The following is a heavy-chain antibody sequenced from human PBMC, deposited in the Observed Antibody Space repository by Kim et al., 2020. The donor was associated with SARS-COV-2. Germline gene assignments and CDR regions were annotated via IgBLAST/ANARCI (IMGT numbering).Heavy chain of an antibody. CDR1: GFTFSSYD. D-gene: IGHD3-9*01. J-gene: IGHJ6*02. CDR3: ARGNLRYFDWPTHGYGMDV. V-gene: IGHV3-13*04. Sequence: GGSLRLSCAASGFTFSSYDMHWVRQATGKGLEWVSAIGTAGDTYYPGSVKGRFTISRENAKNSLYLQMNSLRAGDTAVYYCARGNLRYFDWPTHGYGMDVWGQGTTVTVSS. CDR2: IGTAGDT.